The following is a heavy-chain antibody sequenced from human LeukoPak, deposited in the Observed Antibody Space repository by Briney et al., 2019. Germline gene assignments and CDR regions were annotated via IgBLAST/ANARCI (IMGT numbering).Heavy chain of an antibody. J-gene: IGHJ3*02. CDR3: ARDLTVVVVAASDHDAFDI. Sequence: GGSLRLSCAASGFTFSSYSMNWVRQAPGKGLEWVSYISSSSSTTYYADSVKGRFTISRDNAKNSLYLQMNSLRAEDTAVYYCARDLTVVVVAASDHDAFDIWGQGTMVTVSS. V-gene: IGHV3-48*01. D-gene: IGHD2-15*01. CDR2: ISSSSSTT. CDR1: GFTFSSYS.